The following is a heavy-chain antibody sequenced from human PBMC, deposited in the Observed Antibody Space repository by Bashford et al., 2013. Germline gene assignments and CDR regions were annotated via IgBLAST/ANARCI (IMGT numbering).Heavy chain of an antibody. CDR2: ISYDGNKK. D-gene: IGHD2-21*02. CDR3: AIDGALPGTVNH. Sequence: VRQAPGKGLEWVAFISYDGNKKYYADFVKGRFTVSRDNSKNTVSLQMNSLRSDDTAVYYCAIDGALPGTVNHWGQGTQVTVSS. V-gene: IGHV3-30*03. J-gene: IGHJ5*02.